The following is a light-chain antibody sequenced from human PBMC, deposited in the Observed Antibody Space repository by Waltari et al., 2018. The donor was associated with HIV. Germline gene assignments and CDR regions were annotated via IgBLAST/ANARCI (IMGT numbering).Light chain of an antibody. V-gene: IGKV2-28*01. CDR2: LGS. CDR3: MQALQTPLT. Sequence: DIVMTQSPLSLPVTAGEPASISCRSSQSLLHSSGYHYLDWYFQKPGQSPQLLIYLGSNRASGVPDRFSGSGSGTNFTLKIRRVDTENVGIYYCMQALQTPLTFGGGTKVEI. CDR1: QSLLHSSGYHY. J-gene: IGKJ4*01.